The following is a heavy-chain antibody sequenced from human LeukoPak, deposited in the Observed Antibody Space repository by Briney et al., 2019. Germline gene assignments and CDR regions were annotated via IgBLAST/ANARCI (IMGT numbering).Heavy chain of an antibody. J-gene: IGHJ6*03. V-gene: IGHV4-59*08. CDR1: GGSITGYY. CDR2: IYYSGST. Sequence: SETLSLTCTVSGGSITGYYWSWIRQPSGKGLEWIGYIYYSGSTNYDPSLKSRVTMSVDTPKNQFSLKLSSVTAADTAVYYCARLTGEQLATVNNRYHYIAVWGKGTAVTVSS. CDR3: ARLTGEQLATVNNRYHYIAV. D-gene: IGHD6-6*01.